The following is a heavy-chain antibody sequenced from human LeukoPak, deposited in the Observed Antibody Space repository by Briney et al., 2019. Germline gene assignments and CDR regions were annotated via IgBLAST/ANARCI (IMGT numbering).Heavy chain of an antibody. CDR1: GFTFSSYA. CDR2: ISTSGGST. V-gene: IGHV3-23*01. CDR3: AKARFGVAARYHFDF. Sequence: GGSLRLSCAASGFTFSSYAMSWVRQAPGKGLEWVSTISTSGGSTYYADSVKGRFTISRDNSKNTLYLQMNSLRAEDTAVYYCAKARFGVAARYHFDFWGQGTLVTVSS. D-gene: IGHD3-10*01. J-gene: IGHJ4*02.